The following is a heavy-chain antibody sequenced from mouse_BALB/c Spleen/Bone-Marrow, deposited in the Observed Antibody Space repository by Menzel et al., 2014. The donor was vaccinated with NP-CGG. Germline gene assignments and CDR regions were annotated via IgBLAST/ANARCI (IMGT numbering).Heavy chain of an antibody. D-gene: IGHD2-3*01. CDR1: GYTFTDYT. CDR3: ARGRWYY. CDR2: VNPNTGGT. J-gene: IGHJ2*01. V-gene: IGHV1-22*01. Sequence: VQLKESGPELVKPGASVKISCKTSGYTFTDYTLHWVKQSHGKSLEWIGGVNPNTGGTSYNQKFKGKASLTVNKSSTTAYMELRSLTSEDSAVYYCARGRWYYWGQGTTLTVSS.